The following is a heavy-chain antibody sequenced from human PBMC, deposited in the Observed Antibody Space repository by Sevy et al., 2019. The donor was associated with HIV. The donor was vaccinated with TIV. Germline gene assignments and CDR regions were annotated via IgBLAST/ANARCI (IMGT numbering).Heavy chain of an antibody. CDR3: AKGGGIAARLRYYYGMDV. J-gene: IGHJ6*02. CDR1: GFTFSNYA. D-gene: IGHD6-6*01. V-gene: IGHV3-23*01. CDR2: VGSGGST. Sequence: GGSLRLSCAASGFTFSNYAMSWVRQAPGKGLEWVSGVGSGGSTYYADSLKGRFTISRDNSKNTLYLQMNSLRAEDTAVYYCAKGGGIAARLRYYYGMDVWGQGTTVTVSS.